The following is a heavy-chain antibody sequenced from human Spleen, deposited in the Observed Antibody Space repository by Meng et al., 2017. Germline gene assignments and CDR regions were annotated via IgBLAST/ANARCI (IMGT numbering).Heavy chain of an antibody. J-gene: IGHJ4*02. D-gene: IGHD6-13*01. CDR3: ARDRAASNDYSDY. CDR1: GYTFTSYA. Sequence: QVQLVQSGSELKKPGASVKVSCKASGYTFTSYAMNWVRQAPGQGLEWMGWIYGANGKTEYAQRFHGRITISRDTSANLAFMHLRSLRSEDTAVYYCARDRAASNDYSDYWGPGTLVTVSS. V-gene: IGHV1-3*01. CDR2: IYGANGKT.